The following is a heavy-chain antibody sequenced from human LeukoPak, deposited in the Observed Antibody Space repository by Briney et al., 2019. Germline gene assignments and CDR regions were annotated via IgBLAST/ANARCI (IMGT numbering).Heavy chain of an antibody. Sequence: GRSLRLSCAASGFTFSSYAMDWVRQAPGKGLEWVSVIYSGGTTNYADSVKGRFTISRDNSKNTVYLQMNSLRAEDTAVYYCARGGYAHYYGMDVWGQGTTVTVSS. J-gene: IGHJ6*02. V-gene: IGHV3-53*01. CDR1: GFTFSSYA. CDR3: ARGGYAHYYGMDV. CDR2: IYSGGTT. D-gene: IGHD5-18*01.